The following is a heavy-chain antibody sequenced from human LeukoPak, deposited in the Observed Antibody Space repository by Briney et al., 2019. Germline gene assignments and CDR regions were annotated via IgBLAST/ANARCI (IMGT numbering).Heavy chain of an antibody. CDR3: ARDHNMDV. CDR1: GYTFTSYA. J-gene: IGHJ6*03. Sequence: EASVKVSCKASGYTFTSYAMNWVRQAPGQGLEWMGWINPNSGGTNYAQKFQGRVTMTRDTSISTAYMELSRLRSDDTAVYYCARDHNMDVWGKGTTVTISS. CDR2: INPNSGGT. V-gene: IGHV1-2*02.